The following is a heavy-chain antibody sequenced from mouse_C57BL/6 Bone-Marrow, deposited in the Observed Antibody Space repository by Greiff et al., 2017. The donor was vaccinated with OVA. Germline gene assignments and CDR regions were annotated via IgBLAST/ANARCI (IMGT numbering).Heavy chain of an antibody. CDR1: GYTFTSYW. V-gene: IGHV1-69*01. J-gene: IGHJ3*01. Sequence: QVQLQQPGAELVMPGASVKLSCKASGYTFTSYWLHWVKQRPGQGLEWIGEIDPSDSYTNYNQKFKGESTLTVDKSSSTAYMQRSSLTSEDSAVYYCAHYYGSSYGCAYWGQGTLVTVSA. CDR2: IDPSDSYT. D-gene: IGHD1-1*01. CDR3: AHYYGSSYGCAY.